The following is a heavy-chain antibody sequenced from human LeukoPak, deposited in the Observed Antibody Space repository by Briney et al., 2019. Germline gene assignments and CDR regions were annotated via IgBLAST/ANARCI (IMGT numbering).Heavy chain of an antibody. V-gene: IGHV3-9*01. CDR2: ISWNSGSI. CDR1: GFTFDDYA. CDR3: AKGGIVVVPAAMAFDI. J-gene: IGHJ3*02. D-gene: IGHD2-2*01. Sequence: GRSLRLSCAASGFTFDDYAMHWVRQAPGKGLEWVSGISWNSGSIGYADSVKGRFTISRDNAKNSLYLQMNRLRAEDTALYYCAKGGIVVVPAAMAFDIWGQGTMVTVSS.